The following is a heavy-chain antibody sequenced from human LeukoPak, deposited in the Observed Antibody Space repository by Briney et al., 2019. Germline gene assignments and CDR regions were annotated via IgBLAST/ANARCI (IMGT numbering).Heavy chain of an antibody. Sequence: PSETLSLTCTVSGGSISSYYWSWIRQPAGKGLEWIGRIYSTGSTNYNPSLKSRVTMSVDTSKNQFSLKLSSVTAADTAVYYCARHPNSSGYYGGIRFEFDYWGQGTLVTVSS. D-gene: IGHD3-22*01. CDR2: IYSTGST. J-gene: IGHJ4*02. V-gene: IGHV4-4*07. CDR3: ARHPNSSGYYGGIRFEFDY. CDR1: GGSISSYY.